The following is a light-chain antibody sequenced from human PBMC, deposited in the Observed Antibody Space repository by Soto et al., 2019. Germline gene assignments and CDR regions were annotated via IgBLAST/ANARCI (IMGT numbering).Light chain of an antibody. J-gene: IGKJ3*01. CDR3: QHYGNSPPSVT. Sequence: EIAMTQSPDTLSVSPGDRATLSCMAIQGVRSDLVWYQQKPGQAPRLLIYGASSSATGIPDRFSGSGSGTDFTLTISRLEPEDFAVYYCQHYGNSPPSVTFGPGTKVDIK. CDR2: GAS. V-gene: IGKV3-20*01. CDR1: QGVRSD.